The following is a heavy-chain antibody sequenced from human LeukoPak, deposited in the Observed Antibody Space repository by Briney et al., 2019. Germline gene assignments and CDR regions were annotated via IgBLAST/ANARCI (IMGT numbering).Heavy chain of an antibody. V-gene: IGHV3-9*01. J-gene: IGHJ3*02. D-gene: IGHD6-19*01. CDR2: ISWNSGSI. CDR1: GFTFDDYA. Sequence: GGSLRLSCAASGFTFDDYAMHWVRQAPGKGLEWVSGISWNSGSIGYADSVKGRFTISRDNAKNSLYLQMNSLRAEDTAVYYCARDRAGWPNAFDIWGQGTMVTVSS. CDR3: ARDRAGWPNAFDI.